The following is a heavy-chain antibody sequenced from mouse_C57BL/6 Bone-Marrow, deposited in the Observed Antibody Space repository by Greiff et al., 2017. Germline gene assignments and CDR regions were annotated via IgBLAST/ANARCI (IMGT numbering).Heavy chain of an antibody. J-gene: IGHJ2*01. V-gene: IGHV1-81*01. CDR2: IYPRSGNT. D-gene: IGHD2-1*01. CDR1: GYTFTSYG. CDR3: ARRAYGNYVGY. Sequence: QVQLKESGAELARPGASVKLSCKASGYTFTSYGISWVKQRTGQGLEWIGEIYPRSGNTYYNEKFKGKATLTADKSSSTAYMELRSLTSEDSAVYFCARRAYGNYVGYWGQGTTLTVSS.